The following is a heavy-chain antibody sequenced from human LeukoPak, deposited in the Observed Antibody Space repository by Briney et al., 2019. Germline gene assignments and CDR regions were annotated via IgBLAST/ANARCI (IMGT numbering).Heavy chain of an antibody. Sequence: GGSLRLSCAASGFTFSNYWMHWVRQVPGKGLVWVSRINDDGSATFYADSVKGRFTISRDNSKNTLYLQMNSLRAEDTAVYYCARVGFWSGSFDYWGQGTLVTVSS. CDR1: GFTFSNYW. D-gene: IGHD3-3*01. V-gene: IGHV3-74*01. CDR3: ARVGFWSGSFDY. CDR2: INDDGSAT. J-gene: IGHJ4*02.